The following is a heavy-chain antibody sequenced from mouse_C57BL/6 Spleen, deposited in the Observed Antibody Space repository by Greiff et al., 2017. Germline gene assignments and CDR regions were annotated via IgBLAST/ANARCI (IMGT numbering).Heavy chain of an antibody. V-gene: IGHV1-53*01. J-gene: IGHJ2*01. CDR2: INPSNGGT. CDR3: ARGATVVAPYYFDY. D-gene: IGHD1-1*01. Sequence: QVQLKQPGTELVKPGASVKLSCKASGYTFTSYWMHWVKQRPGQGLEWIGNINPSNGGTNYNEKFKSKATLTVDKSSSTAYMQLSSLTSEDSAVYYCARGATVVAPYYFDYWGQGTTLTVSS. CDR1: GYTFTSYW.